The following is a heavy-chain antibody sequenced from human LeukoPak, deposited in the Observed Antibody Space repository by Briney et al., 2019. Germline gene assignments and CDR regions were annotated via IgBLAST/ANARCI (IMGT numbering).Heavy chain of an antibody. CDR2: INPSGGST. CDR3: ARDVYYDSSGPYSYGMDV. D-gene: IGHD3-22*01. V-gene: IGHV1-46*01. Sequence: ASVKVSCKASGYTFTNYYMHWVRQAPGQGLEWMGIINPSGGSTSYAQKFQGRVTMTRDTSTSTVYMELSSLRSEDTAVYYCARDVYYDSSGPYSYGMDVWGQGTTVTVSS. J-gene: IGHJ6*02. CDR1: GYTFTNYY.